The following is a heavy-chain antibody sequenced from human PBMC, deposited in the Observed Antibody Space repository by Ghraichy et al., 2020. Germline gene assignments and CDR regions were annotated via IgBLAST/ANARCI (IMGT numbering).Heavy chain of an antibody. CDR3: AREIFRGSYYFDS. CDR2: IYYSGNT. J-gene: IGHJ4*02. Sequence: SETLSLTCTVSGGSISSGASYWTWIRQPKGRGLEWIGYIYYSGNTYYNPSHKSRLTISVDTSKNQFSLNLSSVTAADTAAYYCAREIFRGSYYFDSWGQGTLVTVSS. D-gene: IGHD2/OR15-2a*01. CDR1: GGSISSGASY. V-gene: IGHV4-30-4*01.